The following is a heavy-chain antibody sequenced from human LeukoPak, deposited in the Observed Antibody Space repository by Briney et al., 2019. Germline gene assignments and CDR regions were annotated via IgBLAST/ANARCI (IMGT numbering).Heavy chain of an antibody. J-gene: IGHJ6*03. D-gene: IGHD2-2*01. CDR1: GFTFSSHM. CDR2: ISSSSSTI. Sequence: PGGSLRLSCAASGFTFSSHMMHWVRQAPGKGLEWVSYISSSSSTIYYADSVKGRFTISRDNAKNSLYLQMNSLRAEDTAVYYCAKQVGSTWWYFYMDVWGKGTTVTVSS. V-gene: IGHV3-48*04. CDR3: AKQVGSTWWYFYMDV.